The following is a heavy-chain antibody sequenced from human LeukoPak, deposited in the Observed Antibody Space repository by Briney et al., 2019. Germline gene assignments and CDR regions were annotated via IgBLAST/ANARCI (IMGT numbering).Heavy chain of an antibody. V-gene: IGHV4-34*01. D-gene: IGHD1-7*01. Sequence: SETLSLTCAVYGGSFSGYYWSWIRQPPGKGLEWIGEINHSGSTNYNPSLTSRVTISVDTSKNQFSLKLSSVTAADTAVYYCARAVMVGRSNWNYKEGFDPWGQGTLVTVSS. J-gene: IGHJ5*02. CDR2: INHSGST. CDR3: ARAVMVGRSNWNYKEGFDP. CDR1: GGSFSGYY.